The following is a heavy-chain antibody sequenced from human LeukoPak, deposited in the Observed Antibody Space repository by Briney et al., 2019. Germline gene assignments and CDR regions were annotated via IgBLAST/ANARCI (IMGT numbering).Heavy chain of an antibody. CDR1: GFTFSSYG. J-gene: IGHJ4*02. V-gene: IGHV3-23*01. D-gene: IGHD3-9*01. CDR3: AKDEYDILTGYYNSVDY. Sequence: GGTLRLSCAASGFTFSSYGMSWVRQAPGKGLEWVSAISGSGGSTYYADSVKGRFTISRDNSKNTLYLQMNSLRAEDTAVYYCAKDEYDILTGYYNSVDYWGQETLVTVSS. CDR2: ISGSGGST.